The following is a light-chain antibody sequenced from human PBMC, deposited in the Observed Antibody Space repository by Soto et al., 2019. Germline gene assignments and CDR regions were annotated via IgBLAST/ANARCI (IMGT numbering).Light chain of an antibody. J-gene: IGLJ2*01. V-gene: IGLV3-21*04. CDR3: QVWDSSSDQV. CDR2: YDS. CDR1: NIGSKS. Sequence: VLTQPPSVSVAPGKTARITCGGNNIGSKSVHWYQQKPGQAPVLVIYYDSDRPSGIPERFSGSNSGNTATLTISRVEAGDEADYYCQVWDSSSDQVFGGGTKLTVL.